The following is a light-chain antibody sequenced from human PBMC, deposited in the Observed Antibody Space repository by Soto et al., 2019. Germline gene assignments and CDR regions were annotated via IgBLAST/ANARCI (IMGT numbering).Light chain of an antibody. Sequence: VLTQSPGSLFLSPGERATVSCRASQTVTSSYLAWYQQRPGRAPQLLIYDAVKRATGISERFSGSESGRDYTLTISRLDPEDSAVYYCQQYGDSITFGGGTKVEIK. CDR2: DAV. CDR1: QTVTSSY. CDR3: QQYGDSIT. J-gene: IGKJ4*01. V-gene: IGKV3-20*01.